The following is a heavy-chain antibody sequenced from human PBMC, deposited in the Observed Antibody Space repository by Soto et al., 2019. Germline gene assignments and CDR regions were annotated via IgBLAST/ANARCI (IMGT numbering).Heavy chain of an antibody. Sequence: QVQLQESGPGLVKPSETLSLTCTVSGGSISSYYWSWIRQPPGKGLEWMWNIYYSGSTNFKPSPKSRVTISVDTSKNLFALKLSSVTAADTAVYYCARGYDSSSYYFPLVDYWGQGTLVTVSS. D-gene: IGHD3-22*01. J-gene: IGHJ4*02. CDR3: ARGYDSSSYYFPLVDY. CDR1: GGSISSYY. V-gene: IGHV4-59*01. CDR2: IYYSGST.